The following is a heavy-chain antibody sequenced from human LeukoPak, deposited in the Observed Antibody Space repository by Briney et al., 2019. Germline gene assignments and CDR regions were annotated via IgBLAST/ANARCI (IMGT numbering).Heavy chain of an antibody. Sequence: SVKVSCKASGGTFSSYAISWVRQAPGQGLEWMRGIIPIFGTANYAQKFQGRVTITADESTSTAYMELSSLRSEDTAVCYCASLSSYDSSGYRDYWGQGTLVTVSS. V-gene: IGHV1-69*13. J-gene: IGHJ4*02. CDR2: IIPIFGTA. D-gene: IGHD3-22*01. CDR3: ASLSSYDSSGYRDY. CDR1: GGTFSSYA.